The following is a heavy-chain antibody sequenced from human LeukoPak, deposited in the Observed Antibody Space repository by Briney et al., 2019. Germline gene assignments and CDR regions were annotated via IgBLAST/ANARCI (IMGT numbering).Heavy chain of an antibody. D-gene: IGHD6-25*01. J-gene: IGHJ6*02. CDR3: VRDSVLGYSSAMDV. V-gene: IGHV3-30*03. Sequence: GRSLRLSCAASGFTFSSYGMHWVRQAPGKGLEWVAVISYDGSNKYYADSVKGRFTISRDNSKNTLYLQMNSLRAEDTAVYYCVRDSVLGYSSAMDVWGQRTTVTVSS. CDR1: GFTFSSYG. CDR2: ISYDGSNK.